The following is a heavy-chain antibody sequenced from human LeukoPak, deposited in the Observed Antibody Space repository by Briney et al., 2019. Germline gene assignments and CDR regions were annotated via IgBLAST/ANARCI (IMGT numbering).Heavy chain of an antibody. V-gene: IGHV3-23*01. CDR1: GFTFSSYA. CDR3: AKSYDFWSGYYVGFDY. CDR2: ISGSGGST. J-gene: IGHJ4*02. D-gene: IGHD3-3*01. Sequence: PGGSLRLSCAASGFTFSSYAMSWVRQAPGKGLEWVSAISGSGGSTYYADSVKGRFTISRDDSKNTLYLQMNSLRAEDTAVYYCAKSYDFWSGYYVGFDYWGQGTLVTVSS.